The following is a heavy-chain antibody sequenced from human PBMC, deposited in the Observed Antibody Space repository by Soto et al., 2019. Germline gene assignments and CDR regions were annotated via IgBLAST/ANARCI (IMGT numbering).Heavy chain of an antibody. Sequence: PGGSLRLSCAASGFTFSSYSMNWVRQAPGKGLEWVSSISRSAGNTYYADSVKGRFTISRDNAKNSMYLQMNSLRAEDTAVYYCAKGGGESNYYGMDVWGQGTTVTVSS. CDR1: GFTFSSYS. D-gene: IGHD3-10*01. CDR2: ISRSAGNT. J-gene: IGHJ6*02. CDR3: AKGGGESNYYGMDV. V-gene: IGHV3-21*01.